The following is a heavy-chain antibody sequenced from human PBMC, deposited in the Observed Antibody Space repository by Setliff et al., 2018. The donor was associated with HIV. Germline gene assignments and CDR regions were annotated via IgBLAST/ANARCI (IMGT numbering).Heavy chain of an antibody. CDR1: GYTFATYD. D-gene: IGHD2-15*01. J-gene: IGHJ4*02. V-gene: IGHV1-8*02. CDR2: VNPYSGNS. CDR3: ARGYASGSGSYYYDY. Sequence: ASVKVSCKPSGYTFATYDINWVRQAAGQGLEWLGWVNPYSGNSGYAQKFHGRLTMTRDTSRGTAHMELRSLRSDDTAVYFCARGYASGSGSYYYDYWGQGTLVTV.